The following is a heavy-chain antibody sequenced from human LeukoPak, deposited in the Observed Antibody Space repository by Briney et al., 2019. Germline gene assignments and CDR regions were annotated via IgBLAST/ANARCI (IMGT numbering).Heavy chain of an antibody. J-gene: IGHJ4*02. V-gene: IGHV3-21*01. CDR3: ARVSRYFDWLLFDY. Sequence: GGSLRLSCATSGFTFSSYSMNWVRQAPGKGLEWVSSISSSSSYIYYADSVKGRFTISRDNAKNSLYLQMNSLRAEDTAVYYCARVSRYFDWLLFDYWGQGTLVTVSS. D-gene: IGHD3-9*01. CDR2: ISSSSSYI. CDR1: GFTFSSYS.